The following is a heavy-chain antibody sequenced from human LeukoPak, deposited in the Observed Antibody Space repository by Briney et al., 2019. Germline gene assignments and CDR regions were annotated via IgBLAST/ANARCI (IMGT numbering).Heavy chain of an antibody. Sequence: ASVKVSCKVSGYTLTEFSMHWVRQAPGKGLEWMGGFDPEDGETIYAQKFQGRVTMTEDTSTDTAYMELSSLRSEDTAVYYCATDPLIGYPAPHDAFDIWGQGTMVTVSS. D-gene: IGHD2/OR15-2a*01. J-gene: IGHJ3*02. CDR1: GYTLTEFS. CDR2: FDPEDGET. CDR3: ATDPLIGYPAPHDAFDI. V-gene: IGHV1-24*01.